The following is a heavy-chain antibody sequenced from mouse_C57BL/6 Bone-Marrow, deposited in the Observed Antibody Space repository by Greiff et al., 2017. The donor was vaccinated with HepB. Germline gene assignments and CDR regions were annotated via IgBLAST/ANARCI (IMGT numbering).Heavy chain of an antibody. Sequence: EVQGVESGEGLVKPGGSLKLSCAASGFTFSSYAMSWVRQTPEKRLEWVAYISSGGDYIYYADTVKGRFTISRDNARNTLYLQMSSLKSEDTAMYYCTRGTGTGVYFDYWGQGTTLTVSS. J-gene: IGHJ2*01. CDR2: ISSGGDYI. D-gene: IGHD4-1*01. CDR3: TRGTGTGVYFDY. CDR1: GFTFSSYA. V-gene: IGHV5-9-1*02.